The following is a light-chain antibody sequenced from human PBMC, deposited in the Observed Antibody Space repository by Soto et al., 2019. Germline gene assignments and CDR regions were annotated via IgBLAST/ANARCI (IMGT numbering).Light chain of an antibody. CDR1: QSVGSN. J-gene: IGKJ4*01. V-gene: IGKV3-15*01. CDR3: QQYNNWPPLT. Sequence: EIVMTQSPATLSVSPGDRATLSCRASQSVGSNLAWYQQKPGQAPRLLIYGASTRATGIPARFSGSGSGTEFTLTISSLQSEDVAVYYCQQYNNWPPLTFGGGTKVAIK. CDR2: GAS.